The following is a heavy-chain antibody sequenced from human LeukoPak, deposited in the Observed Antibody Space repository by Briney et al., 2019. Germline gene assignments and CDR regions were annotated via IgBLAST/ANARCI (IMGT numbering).Heavy chain of an antibody. D-gene: IGHD3-22*01. CDR1: GFTFSSYS. V-gene: IGHV3-21*04. CDR3: AALHYYDSSGYYNHAFDI. CDR2: ISSSSYI. J-gene: IGHJ3*02. Sequence: PGGSLRLSCAASGFTFSSYSMNWVRQAPGKGLEWVSSISSSSYIYYADSVKGRFTISRDNAKNSLYLQMNSLRAEDTAVYYCAALHYYDSSGYYNHAFDIWGQGTMVTVSS.